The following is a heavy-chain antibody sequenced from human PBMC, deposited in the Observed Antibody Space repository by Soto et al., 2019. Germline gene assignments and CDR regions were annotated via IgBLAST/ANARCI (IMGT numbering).Heavy chain of an antibody. D-gene: IGHD4-4*01. Sequence: EVQLVESGGGLVQPGGSLRLSCAASGFSFSSYSMSWIRQAPGKGLEWLAHIHVNGHFKFYVDSVKGRFTISRDDALNSLYLQMNSLRAEDTAMYYCARDEGVPINYRFDYWGQGTLVTVSS. CDR1: GFSFSSYS. CDR3: ARDEGVPINYRFDY. V-gene: IGHV3-7*03. J-gene: IGHJ4*02. CDR2: IHVNGHFK.